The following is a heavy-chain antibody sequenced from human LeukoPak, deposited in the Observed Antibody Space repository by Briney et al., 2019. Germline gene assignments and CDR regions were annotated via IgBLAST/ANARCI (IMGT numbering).Heavy chain of an antibody. Sequence: PGGSLRLSCAASGFSFSSYAMSWVRQAPGKGLEWVSGISYSGGSAYSADSVKGRFTISRDNSRNTVFLQMNSLRPEDTGLYYCARVYGSEIDYWGQGTQVIVSS. CDR3: ARVYGSEIDY. V-gene: IGHV3-23*01. J-gene: IGHJ4*02. CDR2: ISYSGGSA. D-gene: IGHD3-10*01. CDR1: GFSFSSYA.